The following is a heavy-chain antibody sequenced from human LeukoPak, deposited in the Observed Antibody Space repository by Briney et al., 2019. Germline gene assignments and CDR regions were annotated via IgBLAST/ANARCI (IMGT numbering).Heavy chain of an antibody. V-gene: IGHV3-7*01. Sequence: GGSLTLSYASSGLTFSSYVLHWVRQAPGKGLGWVANIKQDGSEKYYVDSVKGRFTISRDNAKNSLYLQMNSLRAEDTAVYYCASTLCSDDNCYFDYYYYMDVWGKGTTVTISS. CDR2: IKQDGSEK. J-gene: IGHJ6*03. CDR3: ASTLCSDDNCYFDYYYYMDV. CDR1: GLTFSSYV. D-gene: IGHD2-15*01.